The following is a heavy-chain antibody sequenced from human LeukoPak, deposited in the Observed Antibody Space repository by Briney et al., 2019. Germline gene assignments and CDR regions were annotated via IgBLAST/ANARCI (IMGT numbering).Heavy chain of an antibody. D-gene: IGHD2-2*01. CDR1: GYTFTGYH. Sequence: VASVKVSCKASGYTFTGYHMHWVRQAPGQGLEWMGRINPNSGDTNYAQKFQGRVTMTRDTSISTAYMELSRLRSDDTAVYYCARDYCSTSCLFDCWGQGTLVTVSS. CDR3: ARDYCSTSCLFDC. J-gene: IGHJ4*02. CDR2: INPNSGDT. V-gene: IGHV1-2*06.